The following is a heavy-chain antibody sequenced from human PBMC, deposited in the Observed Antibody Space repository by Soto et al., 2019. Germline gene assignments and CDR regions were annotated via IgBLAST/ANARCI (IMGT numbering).Heavy chain of an antibody. CDR1: GYTFTSYG. CDR3: ARVRASGYDFYYYYGMDV. CDR2: ISAYNGNT. Sequence: ASVKVSCKASGYTFTSYGISWVRQAPGQGLEWMGWISAYNGNTNYAQKLQGRVTMTTDTSTSTAYMELRSLRSDDTAVYYCARVRASGYDFYYYYGMDVWGQGTTVTVSS. D-gene: IGHD5-12*01. V-gene: IGHV1-18*04. J-gene: IGHJ6*02.